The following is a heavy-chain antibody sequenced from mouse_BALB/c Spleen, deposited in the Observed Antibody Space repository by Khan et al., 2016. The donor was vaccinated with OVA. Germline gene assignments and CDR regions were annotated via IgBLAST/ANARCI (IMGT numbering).Heavy chain of an antibody. Sequence: QVQLKESGPGLVAPSQNLSITCTVSGFSLSDYGVSWIRQTPGKGLEWLGVIWGGGSTYYNSALRSRLSISKDNSKSQVFLKMTSLQSDDSAMINCAKGVWTHDYTLDYWGQGTSVTVSS. V-gene: IGHV2-6-5*01. CDR3: AKGVWTHDYTLDY. D-gene: IGHD2-3*01. J-gene: IGHJ4*01. CDR1: GFSLSDYG. CDR2: IWGGGST.